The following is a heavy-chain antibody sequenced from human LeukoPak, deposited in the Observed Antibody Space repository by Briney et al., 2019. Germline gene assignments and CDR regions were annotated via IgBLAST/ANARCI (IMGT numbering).Heavy chain of an antibody. CDR3: ARWQLVPDAFDI. CDR1: GGSISSYY. J-gene: IGHJ3*02. V-gene: IGHV4-59*01. CDR2: IYYGGST. Sequence: SETLPLTCTVSGGSISSYYWSWIRQPPGKGLEWIGYIYYGGSTNYNPSLKSRVTISVDTSKNQFSLKLSSVTAADTAVYYCARWQLVPDAFDIWGQGTMVTVSS. D-gene: IGHD6-13*01.